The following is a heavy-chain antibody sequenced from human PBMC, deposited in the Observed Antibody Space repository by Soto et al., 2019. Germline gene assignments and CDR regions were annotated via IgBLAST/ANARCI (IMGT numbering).Heavy chain of an antibody. D-gene: IGHD6-13*01. J-gene: IGHJ5*02. CDR1: GGSFSGNY. Sequence: PSETLSLTCAVYGGSFSGNYWRWIRQPPGKGLEWIGEINHSGSTNYNPSLKSRVTISVDTSKNQFSLKLSSVTAADTAVYYCASHLRPRWGFDPWGQGTPVTVSS. V-gene: IGHV4-34*01. CDR2: INHSGST. CDR3: ASHLRPRWGFDP.